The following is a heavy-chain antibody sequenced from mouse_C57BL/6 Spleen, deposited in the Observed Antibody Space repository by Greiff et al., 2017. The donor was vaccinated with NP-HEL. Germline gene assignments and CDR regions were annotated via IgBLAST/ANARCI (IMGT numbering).Heavy chain of an antibody. CDR1: GYAFSSSW. CDR2: IYPGDGDT. J-gene: IGHJ2*01. CDR3: ARSSITSVVAPYYFDY. V-gene: IGHV1-82*01. D-gene: IGHD1-1*01. Sequence: VKLMESGPELVKPGASVKISCKASGYAFSSSWMNWVKQRPGKGLEWIGRIYPGDGDTNYNGKFKGKATLTADKSSSTAYMQLSSLTSEDSAVYFCARSSITSVVAPYYFDYWGQGTTLTVSS.